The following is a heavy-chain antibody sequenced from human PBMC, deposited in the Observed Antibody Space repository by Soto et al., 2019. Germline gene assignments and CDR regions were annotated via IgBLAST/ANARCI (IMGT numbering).Heavy chain of an antibody. Sequence: EVQLVESGGGLVKPGGSLRLSCAASGFTFSSYSMNWVRQAPGKGLEWFSSISGSGSYIYYADSVKGRFTISRDNAKNSRYLQMNSLRAEDTAVYYCASGASFLYYWGQGTLVTVSS. CDR1: GFTFSSYS. CDR2: ISGSGSYI. V-gene: IGHV3-21*06. J-gene: IGHJ4*02. D-gene: IGHD1-26*01. CDR3: ASGASFLYY.